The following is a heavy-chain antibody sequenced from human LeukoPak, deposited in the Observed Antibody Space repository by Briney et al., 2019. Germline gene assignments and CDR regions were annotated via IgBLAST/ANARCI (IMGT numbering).Heavy chain of an antibody. V-gene: IGHV1-18*01. D-gene: IGHD3-9*01. Sequence: ASVKVSCKASGYTFTSYGISWVRQAPGQGLEWMGWISAYNGNTNYAQKLQGRVTMTIDTSTSTAYMELRSLRSDDTAVYYCARDRYFDWFSGDYFDYWGQGTLVTVSS. J-gene: IGHJ4*02. CDR1: GYTFTSYG. CDR3: ARDRYFDWFSGDYFDY. CDR2: ISAYNGNT.